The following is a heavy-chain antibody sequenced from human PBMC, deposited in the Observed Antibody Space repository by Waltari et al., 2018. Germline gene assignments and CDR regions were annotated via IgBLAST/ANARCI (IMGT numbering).Heavy chain of an antibody. D-gene: IGHD3-16*02. Sequence: QVQLVESGGGVVQPGGSLRLSCAASGFSFSRYGMEWVRQAPGKGLEWVAFIRDDGRNEDYTDSVMGRFTISRDNAKNTLYLQMNSLRVEDTAVYYCGKDRSYRPDAYDSWGQGTLVTVST. V-gene: IGHV3-30*02. CDR1: GFSFSRYG. CDR2: IRDDGRNE. CDR3: GKDRSYRPDAYDS. J-gene: IGHJ4*02.